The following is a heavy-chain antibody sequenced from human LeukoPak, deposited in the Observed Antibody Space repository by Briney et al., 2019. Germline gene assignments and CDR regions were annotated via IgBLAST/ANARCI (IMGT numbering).Heavy chain of an antibody. D-gene: IGHD3-16*01. CDR2: IRSKANSYAT. CDR1: GLTFSGSA. V-gene: IGHV3-73*01. Sequence: PGGSLRLSCAASGLTFSGSAMHWVRQASGKGLEWVGRIRSKANSYATAYTASVKGRFTISRDDSKNTAYLQMNSLKTEDTAVYYCRSWGGAFDIWGQGTMVTVSS. CDR3: RSWGGAFDI. J-gene: IGHJ3*02.